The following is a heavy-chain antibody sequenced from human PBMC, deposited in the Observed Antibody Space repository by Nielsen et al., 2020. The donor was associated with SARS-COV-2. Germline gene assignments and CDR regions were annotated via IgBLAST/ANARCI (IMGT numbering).Heavy chain of an antibody. CDR3: ATRGSYYDILTGYSRYYYYGMDV. Sequence: GESLKISCKGSGYSFTSYWIGWVRQMPGKGLEWMGIIYPGDSDTRYSPSFQGQVTISADKSISTVYLQWSSLKASDTAMYYCATRGSYYDILTGYSRYYYYGMDVWGQGTTVTVSS. J-gene: IGHJ6*02. D-gene: IGHD3-9*01. CDR2: IYPGDSDT. CDR1: GYSFTSYW. V-gene: IGHV5-51*01.